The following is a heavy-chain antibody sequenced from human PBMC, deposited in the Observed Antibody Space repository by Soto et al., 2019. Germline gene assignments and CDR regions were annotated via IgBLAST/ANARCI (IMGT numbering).Heavy chain of an antibody. CDR3: ARDLDDILTGPNFDP. CDR2: INAYNGNT. CDR1: GFSLTNYG. Sequence: ASMKVSCKASGFSLTNYGIHWVRQAPGQRLEWMGWINAYNGNTKYSQKFQGRVTFTRDTSASTVYMEMSSLRSEDAAVYFCARDLDDILTGPNFDPWGQGTLVTVSS. V-gene: IGHV1-3*01. J-gene: IGHJ5*02. D-gene: IGHD3-9*01.